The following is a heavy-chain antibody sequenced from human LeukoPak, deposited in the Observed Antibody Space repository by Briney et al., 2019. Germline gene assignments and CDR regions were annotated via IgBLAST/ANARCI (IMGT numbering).Heavy chain of an antibody. CDR1: GFTFSSYS. CDR3: ARVSGNYDY. Sequence: GGSLRLSCAASGFTFSSYSMNWVRQAPGKGLEWVGRTRNKANRYTTEYAASVKGRFTISRDDSKNSLYLQMNSLKTEDTAVYYCARVSGNYDYWGQGTLVTVSS. CDR2: TRNKANRYTT. J-gene: IGHJ4*02. V-gene: IGHV3-72*01. D-gene: IGHD3-10*01.